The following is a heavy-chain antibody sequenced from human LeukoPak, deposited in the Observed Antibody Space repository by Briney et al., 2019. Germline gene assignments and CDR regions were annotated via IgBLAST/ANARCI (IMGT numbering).Heavy chain of an antibody. CDR1: GGTFSSYA. CDR3: PRDPTRYGTFDY. CDR2: ITPIFGTA. Sequence: GASVKVSCKASGGTFSSYAISWVRQAPGQGLEWMGRITPIFGTANYAQKFQGRVTITTDESTSTAYMELSSLRSEDTAVYYCPRDPTRYGTFDYWGQGTLVTVSS. J-gene: IGHJ4*02. V-gene: IGHV1-69*05. D-gene: IGHD2-15*01.